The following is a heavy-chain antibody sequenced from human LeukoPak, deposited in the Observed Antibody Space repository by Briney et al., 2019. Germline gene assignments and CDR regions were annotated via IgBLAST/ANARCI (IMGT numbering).Heavy chain of an antibody. J-gene: IGHJ4*02. V-gene: IGHV4-31*03. CDR1: GGSISSGGYY. Sequence: SETLSLTCTVSGGSISSGGYYWSWIRQHPGKGLEWIGYIYYSGGTYYNPSLKSRVTISVDTSKNQFSLKLSSVTAADTAVYYCARRIYGSGIRWGQGTLVTVSS. D-gene: IGHD3-10*01. CDR3: ARRIYGSGIR. CDR2: IYYSGGT.